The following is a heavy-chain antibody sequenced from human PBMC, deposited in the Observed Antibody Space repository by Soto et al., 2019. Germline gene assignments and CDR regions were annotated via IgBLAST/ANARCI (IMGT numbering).Heavy chain of an antibody. D-gene: IGHD2-8*01. CDR3: ARKEWNYGMEV. J-gene: IGHJ6*02. Sequence: SETLSLTCTVSGGSISSYYWSWIRQPPGKGLEWIGYIYYSGSTNYNPSLKSRVTISVDTSKNQFSLKLSSVTAADTAVYYCARKEWNYGMEVWGQGTTVTVSS. V-gene: IGHV4-59*01. CDR1: GGSISSYY. CDR2: IYYSGST.